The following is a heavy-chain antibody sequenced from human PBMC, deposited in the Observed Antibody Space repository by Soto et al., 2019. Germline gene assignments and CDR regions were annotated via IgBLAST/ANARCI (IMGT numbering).Heavy chain of an antibody. J-gene: IGHJ4*02. CDR1: GGSISGSYYY. D-gene: IGHD1-20*01. V-gene: IGHV4-39*01. CDR3: ATSQKGYNWNYFDH. CDR2: VFYTGFT. Sequence: PSKTLSLTCAVSGGSISGSYYYWAWLRQSPGKGPEWIGSVFYTGFTSYNPSLESRVSVSVDTSKSQFSLKLSAVTAADTAVYYCATSQKGYNWNYFDHWGQGALVTVSS.